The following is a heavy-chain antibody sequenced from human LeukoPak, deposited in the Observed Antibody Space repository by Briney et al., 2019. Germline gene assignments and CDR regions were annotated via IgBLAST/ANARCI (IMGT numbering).Heavy chain of an antibody. CDR2: ISGSGGST. V-gene: IGHV3-23*01. D-gene: IGHD3-3*01. CDR1: GFTFSSYA. Sequence: PGGSLRLSCAASGFTFSSYAMSWVRQAPGKGLGVSAISGSGGSTYYADSVKGRFTISRDNSKNTLYLQMNSLRAEDTAVYYCAKDRASRITIFGVVAPYFDYWGQGTLVTVSS. J-gene: IGHJ4*02. CDR3: AKDRASRITIFGVVAPYFDY.